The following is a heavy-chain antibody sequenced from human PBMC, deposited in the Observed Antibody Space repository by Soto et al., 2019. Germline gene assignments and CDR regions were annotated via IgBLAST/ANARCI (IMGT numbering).Heavy chain of an antibody. J-gene: IGHJ4*02. CDR2: IYYSGST. CDR3: ARDGTLDAGYSYALFDY. CDR1: CGSISSGGYY. V-gene: IGHV4-31*02. Sequence: PSETLSLTCTVSCGSISSGGYYWSWIRQHPGKGLEWIGYIYYSGSTYYNPSLKSRVTISVDTSKNQFSLKLSSVTAEDTAVYYCARDGTLDAGYSYALFDYWGQGTLVTVSS. D-gene: IGHD5-18*01.